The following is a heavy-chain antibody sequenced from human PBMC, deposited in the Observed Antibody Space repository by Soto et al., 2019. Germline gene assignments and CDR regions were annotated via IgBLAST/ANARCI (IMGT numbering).Heavy chain of an antibody. J-gene: IGHJ4*02. D-gene: IGHD3-3*01. CDR2: ISYDGSNK. V-gene: IGHV3-30-3*01. Sequence: QVQLVESGGGVVQPGRSLRLSCAASGFTFSSYAMHWVRQAPGKGLEWVAVISYDGSNKYYADSVKGRFTISRDNSKNTLYLRMNSLRAEDTAVYYCARGFDFWSGYYLDYWGQGTLVTVSS. CDR3: ARGFDFWSGYYLDY. CDR1: GFTFSSYA.